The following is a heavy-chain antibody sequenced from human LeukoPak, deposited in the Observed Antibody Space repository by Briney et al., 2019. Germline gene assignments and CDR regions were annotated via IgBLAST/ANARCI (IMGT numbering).Heavy chain of an antibody. CDR3: ARDKWFGELQY. CDR2: IYYSGST. V-gene: IGHV4-59*01. D-gene: IGHD3-10*01. CDR1: GGSISSYY. Sequence: SETLSLTCTLSGGSISSYYWSWIRQPPGPGLEWIGYIYYSGSTNYNPSLKSRVTISVDTSKNQFSLKLSSVTAADTAVYYCARDKWFGELQYWGQGTLVTVSS. J-gene: IGHJ4*02.